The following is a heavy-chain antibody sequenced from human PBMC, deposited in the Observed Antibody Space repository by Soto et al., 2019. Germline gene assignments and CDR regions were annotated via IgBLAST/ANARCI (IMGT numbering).Heavy chain of an antibody. Sequence: PSETLSLTCTVSGGSISSYYWSWIRQPPGKGLEWIGYINYSGTTSYNPSLKSRVTMSVDTSKNQFSLKLSSVTAADTAVYYCARSVFPWGQGTLVTVSS. V-gene: IGHV4-59*12. CDR3: ARSVFP. J-gene: IGHJ5*02. CDR2: INYSGTT. CDR1: GGSISSYY.